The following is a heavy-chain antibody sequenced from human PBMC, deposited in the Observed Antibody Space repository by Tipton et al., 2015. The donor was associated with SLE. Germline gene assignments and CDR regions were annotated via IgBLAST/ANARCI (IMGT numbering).Heavy chain of an antibody. CDR1: GGSISSRSYY. D-gene: IGHD2-21*02. J-gene: IGHJ3*02. V-gene: IGHV4-39*07. CDR3: ARAPYCGADCHPDGFDI. CDR2: LYDIGST. Sequence: VSGGSISSRSYYWGWIRQPPGKGLEWIGTLYDIGSTYYNPSLKSRVTVSLDTSKNQFSLKLRSVTAADTAVYYCARAPYCGADCHPDGFDIWGQGTMVTVSS.